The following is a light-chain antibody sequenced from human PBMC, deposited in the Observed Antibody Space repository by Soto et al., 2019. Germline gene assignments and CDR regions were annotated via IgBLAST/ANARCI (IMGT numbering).Light chain of an antibody. CDR3: QQSYSTPWT. CDR1: QSISSD. Sequence: DIQMTQSRSSLSASVGDRVTITCRTSQSISSDLNWYQQKPGKAPKLLIYEASSLQSGVPSRFSGSESGTDFTLTISSLQPEDFATYFCQQSYSTPWTFGQGTKVEIK. J-gene: IGKJ1*01. CDR2: EAS. V-gene: IGKV1-39*01.